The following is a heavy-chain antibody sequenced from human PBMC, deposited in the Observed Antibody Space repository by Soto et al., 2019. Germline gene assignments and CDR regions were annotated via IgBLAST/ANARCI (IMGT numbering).Heavy chain of an antibody. D-gene: IGHD3-22*01. CDR1: GFTFTTYV. CDR2: ISNDGGAQ. CDR3: AREDVSSGHAGTFHH. J-gene: IGHJ1*01. V-gene: IGHV3-30-3*01. Sequence: QVQLVESGGGVVQPGRSLRLSCTASGFTFTTYVMHWVRQAPGKGLEWVAGISNDGGAQHYTDSVKGRFTISRDNSKNTLYVQMNSLGVEDTAVYYCAREDVSSGHAGTFHHWGQGTLVNVSS.